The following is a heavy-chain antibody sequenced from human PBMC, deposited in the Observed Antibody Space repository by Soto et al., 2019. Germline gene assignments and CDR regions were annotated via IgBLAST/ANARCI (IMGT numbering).Heavy chain of an antibody. CDR3: AKGNYGMDV. J-gene: IGHJ6*02. CDR1: GFTFSSYW. CDR2: IKQDGSEK. V-gene: IGHV3-7*03. Sequence: PXGSLELSCAASGFTFSSYWMSWVRQAAGKGLEWVANIKQDGSEKYYVDSVKGRFTISRDNAKNSLYLQMNSLRAEDTAVYYCAKGNYGMDVWGQGTTVTVSS.